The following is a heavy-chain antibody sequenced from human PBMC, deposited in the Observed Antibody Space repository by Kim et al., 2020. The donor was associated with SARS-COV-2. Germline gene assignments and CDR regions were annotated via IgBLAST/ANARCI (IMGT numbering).Heavy chain of an antibody. D-gene: IGHD3-9*01. J-gene: IGHJ3*02. CDR1: GYTFTSYG. Sequence: ASVKVSCKASGYTFTSYGISWVRQAPGQGLEWMGWISAYNGNTNYAQKLQGRVTMTTDTSTSTAYMELRGLRSDDTAVYYCARVRTLRYFDWLLTHDAFDIWGQGTMVTVSS. CDR3: ARVRTLRYFDWLLTHDAFDI. CDR2: ISAYNGNT. V-gene: IGHV1-18*01.